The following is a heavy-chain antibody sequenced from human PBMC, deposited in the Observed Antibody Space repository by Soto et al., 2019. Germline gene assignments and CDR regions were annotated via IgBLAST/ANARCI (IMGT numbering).Heavy chain of an antibody. D-gene: IGHD3-3*01. CDR2: ISSSSSYI. J-gene: IGHJ4*02. CDR1: GFTFSSYS. Sequence: GGSLRLSCAASGFTFSSYSMNWVRQAPGKGLEWVSSISSSSSYIYYADSVKGRFTISRDNAKNSLYLQMNSLRAEDTAVYYCARDGRFLEWLLGYWGQGTLVTVPS. CDR3: ARDGRFLEWLLGY. V-gene: IGHV3-21*01.